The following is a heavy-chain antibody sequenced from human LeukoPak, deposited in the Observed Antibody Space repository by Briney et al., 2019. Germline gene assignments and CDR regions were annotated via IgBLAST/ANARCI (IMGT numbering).Heavy chain of an antibody. CDR1: GFPFSDFS. CDR2: TNSGGTST. CDR3: AKQSYARSLGE. D-gene: IGHD2-8*01. V-gene: IGHV3-23*01. Sequence: GGSLRLSCASSGFPFSDFSMSWVRQAPGKGLEWISTTNSGGTSTYYAESVRGRFTISRDNSKNTLYLQMSSLRVEDTAVYYCAKQSYARSLGEGGPGTLVSVSS. J-gene: IGHJ4*02.